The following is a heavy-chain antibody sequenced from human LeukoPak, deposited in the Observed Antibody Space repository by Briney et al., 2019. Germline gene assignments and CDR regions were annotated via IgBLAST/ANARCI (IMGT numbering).Heavy chain of an antibody. CDR2: IYYSGST. J-gene: IGHJ6*03. V-gene: IGHV4-39*07. Sequence: SETLSLTCTVSGGSISSSSYYWGWIRQPPGKGLEWIGSIYYSGSTYYNPSLKSRVTISVDTSKNQFSLKLSSVTAADTAVYYCAREARITMIVVVKNYYYMDVWGKGTTVTVSS. D-gene: IGHD3-22*01. CDR3: AREARITMIVVVKNYYYMDV. CDR1: GGSISSSSYY.